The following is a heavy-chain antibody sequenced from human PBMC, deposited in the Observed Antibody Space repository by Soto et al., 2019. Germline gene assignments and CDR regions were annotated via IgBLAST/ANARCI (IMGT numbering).Heavy chain of an antibody. D-gene: IGHD6-13*01. CDR1: GYTFTRYG. CDR3: ARDGEAAVGSVYTDY. Sequence: ASVKVSCKASGYTFTRYGISWVRQAPGQGLEWMAIINPSGSSTSYAQKFQGRVTMTRDTSTSTVYMELSSLRSEDTAVYYCARDGEAAVGSVYTDYWGQGTQVTVSS. CDR2: INPSGSST. V-gene: IGHV1-46*01. J-gene: IGHJ4*02.